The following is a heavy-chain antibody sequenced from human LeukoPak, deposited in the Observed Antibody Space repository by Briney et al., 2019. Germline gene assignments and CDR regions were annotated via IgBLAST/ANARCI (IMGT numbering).Heavy chain of an antibody. Sequence: GGSLRLSCAASGFTFSSYAMSWVRQAPGKGLERVSAISGSGGSTYYADSVKGRFTISRDNSKNTLYLQMNSLRAEDTAVYYCAKGNFDWLSGEDYWGQGTLVTVSS. CDR3: AKGNFDWLSGEDY. D-gene: IGHD3-9*01. J-gene: IGHJ4*02. CDR1: GFTFSSYA. V-gene: IGHV3-23*01. CDR2: ISGSGGST.